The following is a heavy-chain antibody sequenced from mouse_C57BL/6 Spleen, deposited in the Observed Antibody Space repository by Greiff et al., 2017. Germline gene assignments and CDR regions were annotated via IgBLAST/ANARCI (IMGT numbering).Heavy chain of an antibody. CDR1: GYAFSSSW. V-gene: IGHV1-82*01. CDR2: IYPGDGDT. Sequence: QVQLKESGPELVKPGASVKISCKASGYAFSSSWMNWVKQRPGKGLEWIGRIYPGDGDTKYNGKFKGKATLTADKSSSTAYMQLSSLTSEDSAVYFCARGGPSAMDYWGQGTSVTVSS. J-gene: IGHJ4*01. CDR3: ARGGPSAMDY.